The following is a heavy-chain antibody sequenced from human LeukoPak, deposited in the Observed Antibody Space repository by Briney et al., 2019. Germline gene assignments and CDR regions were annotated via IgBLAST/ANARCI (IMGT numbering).Heavy chain of an antibody. CDR3: ATGITIFGVVQAGLDY. CDR1: GYTLTELS. V-gene: IGHV1-24*01. D-gene: IGHD3-3*01. CDR2: FDPEDGET. J-gene: IGHJ4*02. Sequence: ASVKVSRKVSGYTLTELSMHWVRQAPGKGLEGMGGFDPEDGETIYAQKFQGRVTMTEDTSTDTAYMELSSLRSEDTAVYYCATGITIFGVVQAGLDYWGQGTLVTVSS.